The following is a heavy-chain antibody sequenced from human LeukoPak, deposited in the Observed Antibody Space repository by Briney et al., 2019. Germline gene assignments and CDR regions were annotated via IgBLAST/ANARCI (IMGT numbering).Heavy chain of an antibody. V-gene: IGHV3-33*01. D-gene: IGHD1-26*01. CDR3: ARLSGTYLDY. Sequence: GGSLRLSCAASGFTFSSNGMQWVRQAPGKGLEWVAIIWYDGSKKYYTDSVKGRFTVSRDNAKNTLYLQMNSLRAEDTAVYYCARLSGTYLDYWGQGTLVTVSS. CDR2: IWYDGSKK. J-gene: IGHJ4*02. CDR1: GFTFSSNG.